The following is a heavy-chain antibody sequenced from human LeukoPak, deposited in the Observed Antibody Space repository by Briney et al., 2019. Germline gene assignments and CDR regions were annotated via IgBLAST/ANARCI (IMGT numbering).Heavy chain of an antibody. D-gene: IGHD3-10*01. Sequence: PGGSLRLSCAVSGYTFSNARMSCVRHAPGGGREWVGRIKSKTDGGKTDYAAPVKGRFTISRDDSKKTLYLQMNSLKTEDTAVYYCTTGLLWFGAFQEWGQGTLVTVSS. CDR1: GYTFSNAR. J-gene: IGHJ1*01. CDR3: TTGLLWFGAFQE. CDR2: IKSKTDGGKT. V-gene: IGHV3-15*01.